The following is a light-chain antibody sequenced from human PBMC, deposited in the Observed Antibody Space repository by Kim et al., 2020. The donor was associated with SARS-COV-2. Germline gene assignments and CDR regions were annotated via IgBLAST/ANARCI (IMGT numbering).Light chain of an antibody. J-gene: IGKJ4*01. CDR1: QSVFFSPDNKNY. V-gene: IGKV4-1*01. CDR2: WAS. CDR3: QQYYATLALT. Sequence: DIVMTQSPASLAVSLGERATINCKSSQSVFFSPDNKNYLAWYHQKPGQPPKLLISWASTRESGVPDRFSGSGSGTDFTLTISSLQAEDAAVYYCQQYYATLALTVGGGTKVDIK.